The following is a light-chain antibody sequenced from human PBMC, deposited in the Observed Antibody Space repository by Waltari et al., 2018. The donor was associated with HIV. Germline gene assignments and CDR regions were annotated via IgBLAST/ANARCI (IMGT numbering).Light chain of an antibody. V-gene: IGLV2-8*01. J-gene: IGLJ2*01. CDR3: SSYAGSNNFGV. CDR2: EVS. Sequence: QSALTQPPSASGSPRQSVTLPCTGTSRAVGGYNYVPRYQQHPGKAPKLMIYEVSKRPSGVPDRFSGSKSGNTASLTVSGLQAEDEADYYCSSYAGSNNFGVFGGGTKLTVL. CDR1: SRAVGGYNY.